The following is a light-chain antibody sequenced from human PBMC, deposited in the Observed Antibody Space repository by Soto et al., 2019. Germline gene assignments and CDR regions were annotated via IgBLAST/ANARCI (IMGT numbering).Light chain of an antibody. CDR3: QQYSSSPTIT. CDR2: GAS. V-gene: IGKV3-20*01. Sequence: EILLTESPCTLSLSPLERSTLSFISIQIVGGDTLAWFQQRPGQAPRLVIYGASNRATDIPARFSGSGSETDFTLTISRLEPEDFAVYYCQQYSSSPTITFGQGTRLEIK. CDR1: QIVGGDT. J-gene: IGKJ5*01.